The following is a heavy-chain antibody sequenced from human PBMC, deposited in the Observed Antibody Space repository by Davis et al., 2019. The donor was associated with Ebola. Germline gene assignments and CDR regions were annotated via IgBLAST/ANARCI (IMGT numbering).Heavy chain of an antibody. CDR1: GGTFSSYA. Sequence: SVKVSCKASGGTFSSYAISWVRQAPGQGLEWMGGIIPIFGTANYAQKFQGRVTITADESTSTAYMELSSLRSEDTAVYYCATVDTAMRSYYYYYGMDVWGQGTTVTVSS. D-gene: IGHD5-18*01. J-gene: IGHJ6*02. CDR3: ATVDTAMRSYYYYYGMDV. CDR2: IIPIFGTA. V-gene: IGHV1-69*13.